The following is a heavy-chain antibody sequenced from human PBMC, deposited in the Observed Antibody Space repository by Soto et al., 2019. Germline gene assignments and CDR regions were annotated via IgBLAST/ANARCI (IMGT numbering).Heavy chain of an antibody. Sequence: PSETLSLTCAVYGGSFSGYYWSWIRQPPGKGLEWIGEINHSGSTNYNPPLKSRVTISVDTSKNQFSLKLSSVTAADTAVYYCARGRSTSPRGYYYYYYYGMDVWGQGTTVTVSS. CDR2: INHSGST. CDR1: GGSFSGYY. J-gene: IGHJ6*02. D-gene: IGHD2-2*01. CDR3: ARGRSTSPRGYYYYYYYGMDV. V-gene: IGHV4-34*01.